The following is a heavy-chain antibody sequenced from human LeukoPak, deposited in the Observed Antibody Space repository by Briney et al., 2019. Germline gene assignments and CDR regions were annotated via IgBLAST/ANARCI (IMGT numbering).Heavy chain of an antibody. CDR3: ARGGPAARLITFGGVTDY. J-gene: IGHJ4*02. D-gene: IGHD3-16*01. V-gene: IGHV1-18*01. CDR1: GYTFTSYG. Sequence: ASVKVSCKASGYTFTSYGISWVRQAPGQGLEWMGWISAYNGNTNYAQKLQGRVTMTTDTSTSTAYMELRGLRSDDTAVYYCARGGPAARLITFGGVTDYWGQGTLVTVSS. CDR2: ISAYNGNT.